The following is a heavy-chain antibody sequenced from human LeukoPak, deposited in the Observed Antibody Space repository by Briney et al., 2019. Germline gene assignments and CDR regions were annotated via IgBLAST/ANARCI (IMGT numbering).Heavy chain of an antibody. Sequence: GGSLRLSCAASGFTFSSYGMHWVRQAPGKGLEWVAFIRYDGSNKYYADSVKGRFTISRDNSKNTLYLQMNSLRAEDTAVYYCAKVGWLQSDFDYWGQGTLVTVSS. V-gene: IGHV3-30*02. CDR3: AKVGWLQSDFDY. D-gene: IGHD5-24*01. CDR2: IRYDGSNK. J-gene: IGHJ4*02. CDR1: GFTFSSYG.